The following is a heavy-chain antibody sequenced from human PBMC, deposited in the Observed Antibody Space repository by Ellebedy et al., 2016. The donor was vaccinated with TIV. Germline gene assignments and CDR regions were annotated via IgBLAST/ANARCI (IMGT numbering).Heavy chain of an antibody. CDR2: INAGNGNT. J-gene: IGHJ5*02. V-gene: IGHV1-3*01. CDR1: GYTFTSYA. Sequence: ASVKVSCKASGYTFTSYAMHWVRQPPGQRLEWMGWINAGNGNTKYSQKFQGRVTITRDTSASTAYMELSSLRSEDTAVYYCARGFLLVVAATDNWFDPWGQGTLVTVSS. D-gene: IGHD2-15*01. CDR3: ARGFLLVVAATDNWFDP.